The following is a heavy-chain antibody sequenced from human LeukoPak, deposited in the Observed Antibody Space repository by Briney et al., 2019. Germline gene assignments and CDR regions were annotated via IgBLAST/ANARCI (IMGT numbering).Heavy chain of an antibody. D-gene: IGHD6-13*01. V-gene: IGHV4-59*08. J-gene: IGHJ6*02. Sequence: SETLSLTCTVSGGSTSGFSWSWIRQPPGKGLEYIGSMFYSGSTDYNPSLKSRISMSVDTSKNQVSLRLTSVTAADTAVYYCARLAHIAAAGSHSYHSLDVWGQGTTVTVSS. CDR3: ARLAHIAAAGSHSYHSLDV. CDR2: MFYSGST. CDR1: GGSTSGFS.